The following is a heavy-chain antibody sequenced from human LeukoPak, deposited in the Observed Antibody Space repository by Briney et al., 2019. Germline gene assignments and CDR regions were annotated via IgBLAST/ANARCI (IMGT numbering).Heavy chain of an antibody. Sequence: SVKVSCKASGGTFSSYAISWVRQAPGQGLEWMGGIIPIFGTANYAQKFQGRVTITADESTSTAYMELSSLRSEDTAVYYCARDRTKYCTNGVRYTADYWGQGTLVTVSS. CDR2: IIPIFGTA. D-gene: IGHD2-8*01. J-gene: IGHJ4*02. CDR3: ARDRTKYCTNGVRYTADY. CDR1: GGTFSSYA. V-gene: IGHV1-69*13.